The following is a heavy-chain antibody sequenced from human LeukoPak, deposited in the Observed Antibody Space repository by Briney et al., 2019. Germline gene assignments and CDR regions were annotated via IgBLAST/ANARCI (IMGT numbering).Heavy chain of an antibody. V-gene: IGHV3-21*01. CDR1: GFTFSSYS. J-gene: IGHJ5*02. CDR2: ISSSSSYI. Sequence: GSLRLSCAASGFTFSSYSMNWVRQAPGKGLEWVSSISSSSSYIYYADSVKGRFTISRDNAKNSLYLQMNSLRAEDTAVYYCARTYGSGIWWFDPWGQGTLVTVSS. D-gene: IGHD3-10*01. CDR3: ARTYGSGIWWFDP.